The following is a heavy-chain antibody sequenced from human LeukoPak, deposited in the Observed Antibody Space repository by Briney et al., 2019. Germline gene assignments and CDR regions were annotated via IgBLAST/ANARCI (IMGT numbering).Heavy chain of an antibody. CDR2: IYYSGST. CDR3: ARQLRYLDWDPKALDY. CDR1: GASFSSSTYY. J-gene: IGHJ4*02. V-gene: IGHV4-39*01. Sequence: SETLSLTCTVSGASFSSSTYYWGWIRQPPGKGLEWIGSIYYSGSTYYNPSLKSRVTMSVDTSKNQFSLKLSSVTAADTAVYYCARQLRYLDWDPKALDYWGQGTLVTVSS. D-gene: IGHD3-9*01.